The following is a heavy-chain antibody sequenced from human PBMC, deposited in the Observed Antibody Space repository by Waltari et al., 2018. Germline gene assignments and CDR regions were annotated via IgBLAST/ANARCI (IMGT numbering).Heavy chain of an antibody. V-gene: IGHV4-4*02. CDR3: ARDRGRGLYLDS. D-gene: IGHD2-15*01. Sequence: QLQLQESGPGLVKPSGTLSLTCTVSGDSVTNAYWWSGVRQSPQKGLEWLGQIHGSGRTNYNPSFASRVTVSIDTSNNQFSLKVTSATAADTAVYYCARDRGRGLYLDSWGRGALLTVS. CDR2: IHGSGRT. CDR1: GDSVTNAYW. J-gene: IGHJ4*02.